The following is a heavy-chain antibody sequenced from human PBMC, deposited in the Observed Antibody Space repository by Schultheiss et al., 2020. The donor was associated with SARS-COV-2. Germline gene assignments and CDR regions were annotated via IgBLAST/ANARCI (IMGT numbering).Heavy chain of an antibody. CDR3: ARDWSGSFDY. V-gene: IGHV3-33*08. J-gene: IGHJ4*02. Sequence: GGSLRLSCAASGFTYSSYGMHWVRQAPGKGLEWVAVIWYDGSNKYYTDSVKGRFTISRDNSKNTLYLQMNSLRAEDTAVYYCARDWSGSFDYWGQGTLVTVSS. CDR2: IWYDGSNK. D-gene: IGHD1-26*01. CDR1: GFTYSSYG.